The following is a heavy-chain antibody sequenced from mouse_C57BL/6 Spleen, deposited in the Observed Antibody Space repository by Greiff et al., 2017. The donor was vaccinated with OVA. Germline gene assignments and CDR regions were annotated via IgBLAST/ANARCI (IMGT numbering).Heavy chain of an antibody. V-gene: IGHV1-19*01. CDR3: ARNDGGFAY. CDR1: GYTFTDYY. Sequence: VHVKQSGPVLVKPGASVKMSCKASGYTFTDYYMNWVKQSHGKSLEWIGVINPYNGGTSYNQKFKGKATLTVDKSSSTAYMELNSLTSEDSAVYYCARNDGGFAYWGQGTLVTVSA. D-gene: IGHD2-12*01. CDR2: INPYNGGT. J-gene: IGHJ3*01.